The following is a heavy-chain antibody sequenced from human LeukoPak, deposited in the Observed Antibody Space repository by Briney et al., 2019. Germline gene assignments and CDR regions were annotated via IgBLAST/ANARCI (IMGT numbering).Heavy chain of an antibody. D-gene: IGHD3-22*01. CDR1: GGSISSYY. Sequence: SETLSLTCTVSGGSISSYYWSWIRQPPVKGLEWIGYIYYSGSTYYNPSLKSRVTISVDTSKNQFSLKLSSVTAADTAVYYCAREGYYDSSGYFHWGQGTLVTVSS. CDR3: AREGYYDSSGYFH. CDR2: IYYSGST. V-gene: IGHV4-30-4*08. J-gene: IGHJ4*02.